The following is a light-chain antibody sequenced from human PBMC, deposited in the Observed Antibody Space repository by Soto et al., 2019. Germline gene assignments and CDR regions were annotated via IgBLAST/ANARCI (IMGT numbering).Light chain of an antibody. CDR1: SSNIGCNS. CDR3: GSWDSSLSAYV. Sequence: QSVLTQPPSASAAPGQKVTISCSGSSSNIGCNSVSWYQQLPGTAPKLLIYDDNKRPSGIPDRFSGSKSGTSATLGITGFQTGDEADYYCGSWDSSLSAYVFGTGTKVTVL. V-gene: IGLV1-51*01. CDR2: DDN. J-gene: IGLJ1*01.